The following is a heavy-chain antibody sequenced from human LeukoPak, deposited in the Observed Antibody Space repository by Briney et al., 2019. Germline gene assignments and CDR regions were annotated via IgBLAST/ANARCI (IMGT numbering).Heavy chain of an antibody. J-gene: IGHJ4*02. D-gene: IGHD3/OR15-3a*01. CDR1: GGSLSSYY. CDR3: ARQTGSGLFTLP. V-gene: IGHV4-39*01. CDR2: IYYTGNT. Sequence: SETLSLTCTVSGGSLSSYYWGWIRQPPGKGLEWIGSIYYTGNTYYNASLKSRVTISIDTSKNQSSLRLTSVTAADTAMYYCARQTGSGLFTLPGGQGTLVTVSS.